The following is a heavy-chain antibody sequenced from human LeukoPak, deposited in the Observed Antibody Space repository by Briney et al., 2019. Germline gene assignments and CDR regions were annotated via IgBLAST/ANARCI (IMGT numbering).Heavy chain of an antibody. CDR1: GGTFSSYA. D-gene: IGHD3-10*01. V-gene: IGHV1-69*13. Sequence: GASVKVSCKASGGTFSSYAISWVRQAPGQGLEWMGGIIPIFGTANYAQKFQGRVTITADESTSTAYMELSSLRSEDTAVYYCARDFAMVRGVSHFDYWGQGTLVTVSS. J-gene: IGHJ4*02. CDR2: IIPIFGTA. CDR3: ARDFAMVRGVSHFDY.